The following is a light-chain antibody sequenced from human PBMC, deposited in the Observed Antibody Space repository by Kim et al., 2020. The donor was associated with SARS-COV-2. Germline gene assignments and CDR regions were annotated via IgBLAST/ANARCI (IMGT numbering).Light chain of an antibody. V-gene: IGLV10-54*01. CDR2: RNN. CDR1: RNHVGHQG. Sequence: RQPATPTCPGNRNHVGHQGAPWLQQHQGHPPKLLSYRNNNRPSGISERLSASRSGNTASLTITGLQPEDEADYYCSAWDSSLSAWVFGGGTKVTVL. CDR3: SAWDSSLSAWV. J-gene: IGLJ3*02.